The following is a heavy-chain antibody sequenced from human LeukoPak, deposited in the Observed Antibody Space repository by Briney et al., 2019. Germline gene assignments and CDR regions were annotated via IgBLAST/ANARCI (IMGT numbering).Heavy chain of an antibody. J-gene: IGHJ4*02. CDR2: VSAQNGNT. CDR1: GYMFTSHG. D-gene: IGHD5-12*01. CDR3: ARESNGGYGFDY. V-gene: IGHV1-18*01. Sequence: ASVKVSCKSSGYMFTSHGIHWLRQAPGQGLEWMGWVSAQNGNTNYMQQFLGRVTMTRDTSASTAYMELRSLKSDDTAVYYCARESNGGYGFDYWGQGTPVTVAS.